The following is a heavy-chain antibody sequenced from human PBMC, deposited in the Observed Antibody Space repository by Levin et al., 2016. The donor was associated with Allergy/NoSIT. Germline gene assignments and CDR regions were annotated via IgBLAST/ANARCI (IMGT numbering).Heavy chain of an antibody. CDR2: ISSSSSTI. V-gene: IGHV3-48*02. J-gene: IGHJ6*04. CDR3: ARDSDHRYSNPDPDV. D-gene: IGHD4-11*01. Sequence: GESLKISCAASGFTFSSYSMNWVRQAPGKGLEWVSYISSSSSTIYYADSVKGRFTISRDNAKNSLYLQMNSLRDEDTAVYYCARDSDHRYSNPDPDVWGKGTTVTVSS. CDR1: GFTFSSYS.